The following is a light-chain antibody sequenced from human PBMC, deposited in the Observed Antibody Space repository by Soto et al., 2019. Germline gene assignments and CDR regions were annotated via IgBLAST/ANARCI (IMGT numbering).Light chain of an antibody. CDR3: RQRYNWPLT. V-gene: IGKV3-11*01. J-gene: IGKJ4*01. CDR2: DAF. Sequence: TVLTQSPATLSLSPGERATLYCKASQSIGNSLGWFQQKPGQAPRLLIDDAFNRATGIPARFTGSGSGSDFTLTISSLEPEDFGVYYCRQRYNWPLTVGGGTKVEIK. CDR1: QSIGNS.